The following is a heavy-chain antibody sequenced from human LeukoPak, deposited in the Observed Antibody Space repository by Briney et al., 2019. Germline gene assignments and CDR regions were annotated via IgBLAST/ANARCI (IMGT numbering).Heavy chain of an antibody. CDR2: IRSKANSYAT. D-gene: IGHD3-22*01. CDR1: GFTFSGSA. J-gene: IGHJ5*02. V-gene: IGHV3-73*01. CDR3: TRAKDSSGYPAS. Sequence: GGSLRLSCAASGFTFSGSAMHWVRQASGKGLEWVGRIRSKANSYATAYAASVKGRFTISRDDSKNTAYLQMSSLKTEDTAVYYCTRAKDSSGYPASWGQGTLVTVSS.